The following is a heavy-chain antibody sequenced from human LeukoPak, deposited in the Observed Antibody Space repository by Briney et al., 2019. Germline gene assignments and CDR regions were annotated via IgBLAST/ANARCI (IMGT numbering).Heavy chain of an antibody. V-gene: IGHV3-74*01. D-gene: IGHD3-16*01. CDR2: INDVGTDR. Sequence: GGSLRLSCVASGFTFSRYYMHWVRHAPGKGLVWVSRINDVGTDRIYADSVKGRFTISRDNAKNTPFLQVNSLRPDDTAMYYCTGDWDHYGFDSWGQGTLVTVSS. CDR3: TGDWDHYGFDS. J-gene: IGHJ5*01. CDR1: GFTFSRYY.